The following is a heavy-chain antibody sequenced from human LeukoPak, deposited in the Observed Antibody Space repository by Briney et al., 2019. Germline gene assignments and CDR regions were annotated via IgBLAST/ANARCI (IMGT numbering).Heavy chain of an antibody. CDR2: IIPIFGTA. V-gene: IGHV1-69*13. Sequence: GASVKVSCKASGGTFSSYAISWVRQAPGQGLEWMGGIIPIFGTANYAQKFQGRVTITADESTSTAYMELSSLRSEDTAVYYCARVPIGYCSSTSCYVYYYYMDVWGTGTTVTVSS. D-gene: IGHD2-2*01. CDR1: GGTFSSYA. J-gene: IGHJ6*03. CDR3: ARVPIGYCSSTSCYVYYYYMDV.